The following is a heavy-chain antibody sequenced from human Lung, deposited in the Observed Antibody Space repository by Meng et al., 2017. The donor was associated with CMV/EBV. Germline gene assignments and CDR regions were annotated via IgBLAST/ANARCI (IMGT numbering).Heavy chain of an antibody. J-gene: IGHJ5*02. D-gene: IGHD1-26*01. CDR3: ARDGRLDP. CDR1: GFTFSSYS. V-gene: IGHV3-21*01. CDR2: ISSRSSYI. Sequence: VGCGGGLVKPGGSLGLSGASSGFTFSSYSMIWVRRAPGKGLEWVSSISSRSSYIYYADSVKGRFTISRDNAKNSLYLQMNSLRAEDTAVYYCARDGRLDPWGQGTLVTVSS.